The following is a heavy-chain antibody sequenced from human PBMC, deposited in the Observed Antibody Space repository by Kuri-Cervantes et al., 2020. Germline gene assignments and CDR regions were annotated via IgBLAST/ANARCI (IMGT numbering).Heavy chain of an antibody. CDR2: INHSGST. CDR3: ARSLQH. V-gene: IGHV4-39*07. CDR1: GGSISSSSYY. J-gene: IGHJ1*01. Sequence: ESLKISCTVSGGSISSSSYYWGWIRQPPGKGLEWIGEINHSGSTYYNPSLKSRVTISVDTSKNQFSLKLSSVTAADTAVYYCARSLQHWGQGTLVTVSS.